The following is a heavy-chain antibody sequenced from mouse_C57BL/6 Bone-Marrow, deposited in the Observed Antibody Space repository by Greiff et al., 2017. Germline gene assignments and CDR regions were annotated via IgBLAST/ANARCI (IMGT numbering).Heavy chain of an antibody. Sequence: EVKLVESGGGLVKPGGSLKLSCAASGFTFSSYAMSWVRQTPEKRLEWVATISDGGSYTYYPDNVKGRFTISRDNAKNNLYLQRSHLKSEDTAMYYCARAIYYDYDWFAYWGQGTLVTVSA. J-gene: IGHJ3*01. CDR1: GFTFSSYA. CDR3: ARAIYYDYDWFAY. D-gene: IGHD2-4*01. V-gene: IGHV5-4*03. CDR2: ISDGGSYT.